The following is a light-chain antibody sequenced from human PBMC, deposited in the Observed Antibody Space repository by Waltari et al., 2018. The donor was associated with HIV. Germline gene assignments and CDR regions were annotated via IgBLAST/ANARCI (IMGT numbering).Light chain of an antibody. CDR1: NFSIGGSDY. V-gene: IGLV2-14*03. Sequence: QSALAQPASVSGSPGQSLIISCTGTNFSIGGSDYVSWYQQYPGKAPKLIIYNVRERPSGVSIRFSGSKSANTASLAISGLQTEDEADYHCSSHTSNNTYVVFGGGTKVTVL. CDR3: SSHTSNNTYVV. J-gene: IGLJ2*01. CDR2: NVR.